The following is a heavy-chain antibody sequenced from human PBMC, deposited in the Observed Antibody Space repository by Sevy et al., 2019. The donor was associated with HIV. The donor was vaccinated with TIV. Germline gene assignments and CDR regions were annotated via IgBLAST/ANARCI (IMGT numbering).Heavy chain of an antibody. D-gene: IGHD2-2*01. Sequence: ASVKVSCKASGGTFSSYAISWVRQAPGQGLEWMGGIIPILGIANYAQKFQGRVTITADKSTSTAYMELSSLRSEDTAVYYCARAPSTYCSSTSCAHGPMVPDYWGQGTLVTVSS. CDR1: GGTFSSYA. J-gene: IGHJ4*02. CDR2: IIPILGIA. CDR3: ARAPSTYCSSTSCAHGPMVPDY. V-gene: IGHV1-69*10.